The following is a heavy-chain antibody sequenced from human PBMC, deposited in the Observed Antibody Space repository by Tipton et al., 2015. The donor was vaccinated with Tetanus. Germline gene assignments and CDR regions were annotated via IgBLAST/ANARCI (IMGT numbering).Heavy chain of an antibody. Sequence: LTCSVSGASINAGGYLWTWVRQRPGEGLEWVGNIYYTALTSYTPSLSSRVTISVDSSKNHFSLNLTSVTAADTAVYFCARGLPREPFYLDYWGQGNQVTVSS. D-gene: IGHD1-26*01. CDR1: GASINAGGYL. CDR3: ARGLPREPFYLDY. J-gene: IGHJ4*02. V-gene: IGHV4-31*03. CDR2: IYYTALT.